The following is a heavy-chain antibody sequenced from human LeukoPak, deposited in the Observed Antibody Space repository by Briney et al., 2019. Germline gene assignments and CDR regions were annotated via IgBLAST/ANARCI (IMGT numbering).Heavy chain of an antibody. CDR1: GFTFSGYS. Sequence: GGSLRLSCTASGFTFSGYSMNWVRQAPGKGLEWVSSFGTRSTSIYHAGSVKGRFAISRDNAKNSLYLQMNSLRAEDTALYYCAREVSEGFDFWGQGTLVTVSS. CDR3: AREVSEGFDF. V-gene: IGHV3-21*01. J-gene: IGHJ4*02. CDR2: FGTRSTSI. D-gene: IGHD3-22*01.